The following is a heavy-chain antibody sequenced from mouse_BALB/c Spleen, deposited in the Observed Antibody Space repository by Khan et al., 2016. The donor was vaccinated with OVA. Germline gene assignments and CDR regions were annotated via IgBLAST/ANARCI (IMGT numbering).Heavy chain of an antibody. D-gene: IGHD2-14*01. CDR3: GRSPIPPYDFDY. CDR2: INPSTGYT. J-gene: IGHJ2*01. CDR1: GYTFANYA. Sequence: QVQLQQSGTELARPGASVKMSCKASGYTFANYAMHWVKQRPGQGLEWIGYINPSTGYTNYNQNFSDKATLTTDRSSSTAYMQLSSLTSDDSAVYYCGRSPIPPYDFDYWGQGTTLTVSS. V-gene: IGHV1-4*01.